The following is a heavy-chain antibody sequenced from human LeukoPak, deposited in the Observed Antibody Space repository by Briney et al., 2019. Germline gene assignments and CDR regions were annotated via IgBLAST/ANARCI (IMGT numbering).Heavy chain of an antibody. CDR2: IYSSGST. V-gene: IGHV4-4*07. D-gene: IGHD3-22*01. CDR1: GGSISGYY. J-gene: IGHJ4*02. Sequence: SETLSLTCTVSGGSISGYYWSWIRQPAGKGLEWIGRIYSSGSTNSNPSLRSRAGISVDTAKNQFTLTLTSVTAADTALYYCTRVRVISGYWMDFDTWGQGTAVTVSS. CDR3: TRVRVISGYWMDFDT.